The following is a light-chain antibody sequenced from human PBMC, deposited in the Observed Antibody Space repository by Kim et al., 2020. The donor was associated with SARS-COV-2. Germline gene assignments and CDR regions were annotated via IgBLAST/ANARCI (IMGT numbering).Light chain of an antibody. Sequence: SASVGDRVTISCRASQSIRNYLDWYQHKPGKPPKVLIYAASTLQSGVLSRFSGSGSETDFTLTISSLQPEDFATYYCQQSHSPPYTFGQGTNLEI. J-gene: IGKJ2*01. CDR2: AAS. CDR3: QQSHSPPYT. CDR1: QSIRNY. V-gene: IGKV1-39*01.